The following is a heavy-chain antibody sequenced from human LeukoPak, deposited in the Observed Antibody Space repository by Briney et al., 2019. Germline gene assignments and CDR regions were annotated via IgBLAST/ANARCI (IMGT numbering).Heavy chain of an antibody. CDR1: RFTLSGYW. CDR3: ARDGDSISSFYYYYYMDV. V-gene: IGHV3-74*01. Sequence: GGSLRLSCAASRFTLSGYWMHWVRQAPGKGLIWVAGINGAGSETTYADSVEGRFTVSRDNAKNTLYLQMNSLRAEDTGAYFCARDGDSISSFYYYYYMDVWGKGTTVTVSS. D-gene: IGHD6-6*01. J-gene: IGHJ6*03. CDR2: INGAGSET.